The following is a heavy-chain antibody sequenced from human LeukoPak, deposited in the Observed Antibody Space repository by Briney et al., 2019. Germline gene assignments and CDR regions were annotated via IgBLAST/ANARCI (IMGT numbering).Heavy chain of an antibody. CDR2: ISGNNDNP. CDR3: ARDGTSTDDY. D-gene: IGHD2-2*01. V-gene: IGHV1-18*01. Sequence: ASVKVSCKTSGYTFSNFGINWVRQAPGQGLEWMGWISGNNDNPNYGQKFQGRFTVTTDSSTSTAYMELRSLRFGDTAVYYCARDGTSTDDYWGQGTLVTVSS. CDR1: GYTFSNFG. J-gene: IGHJ4*02.